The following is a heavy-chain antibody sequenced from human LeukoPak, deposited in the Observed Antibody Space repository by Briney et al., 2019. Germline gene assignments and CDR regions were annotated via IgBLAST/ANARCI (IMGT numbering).Heavy chain of an antibody. Sequence: GGSLRLSCAASGFTFSNAWMSWVRQAPGKGLEWVAFIRYDGSNKYYADSVKGRFTISRDNSKNTLYLQMNSLRAEDTAVYYCAKDLRDCSSTSCYISGYWGQGTLVTVSS. D-gene: IGHD2-2*01. J-gene: IGHJ4*02. CDR2: IRYDGSNK. V-gene: IGHV3-30*02. CDR1: GFTFSNAW. CDR3: AKDLRDCSSTSCYISGY.